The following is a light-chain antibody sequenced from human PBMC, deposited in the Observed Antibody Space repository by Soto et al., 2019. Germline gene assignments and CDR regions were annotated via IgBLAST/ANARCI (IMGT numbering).Light chain of an antibody. V-gene: IGKV3-11*01. J-gene: IGKJ5*01. CDR1: QSVSSY. CDR3: QQRSNWHWIT. Sequence: DIVWAQSPATLSLSPGERATLACRSSQSVSSYLAWYQQKPGQAPRLLIYDASNRATGIPARFSGSGSGTDFTLTISSLEPEDFAVYYCQQRSNWHWITFGQGTRLEIK. CDR2: DAS.